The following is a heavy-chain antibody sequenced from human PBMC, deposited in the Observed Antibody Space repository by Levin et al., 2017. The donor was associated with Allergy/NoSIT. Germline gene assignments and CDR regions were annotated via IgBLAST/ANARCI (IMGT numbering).Heavy chain of an antibody. Sequence: SETLSLTCTVSGGSMSSGGYYWSWVRQHPGKGLEWIGYIFHSGNSDYNPSLKSRATISVDTSKNQFSLNLTSVTAADTAMYVCARVFGRVIYFEYWGQGILVTVSS. CDR2: IFHSGNS. J-gene: IGHJ4*02. V-gene: IGHV4-31*03. D-gene: IGHD2-21*01. CDR3: ARVFGRVIYFEY. CDR1: GGSMSSGGYY.